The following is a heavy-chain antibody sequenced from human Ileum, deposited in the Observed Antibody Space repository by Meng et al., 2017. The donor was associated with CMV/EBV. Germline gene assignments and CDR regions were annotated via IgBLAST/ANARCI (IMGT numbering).Heavy chain of an antibody. CDR1: GVTFSSYA. CDR3: ARARDIVVVVAALGY. J-gene: IGHJ4*02. Sequence: SGVTFSSYAMHWVRQAPGKGLEWVAVISYDGSNKYYADSVKGRFTISRDNSKNTLYLQMNSLRAEDTAVYYCARARDIVVVVAALGYWGQGTLVTVSS. V-gene: IGHV3-30*04. D-gene: IGHD2-15*01. CDR2: ISYDGSNK.